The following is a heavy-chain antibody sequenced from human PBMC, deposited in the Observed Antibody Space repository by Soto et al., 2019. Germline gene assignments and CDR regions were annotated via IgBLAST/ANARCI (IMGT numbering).Heavy chain of an antibody. CDR2: IIPILGIA. CDR1: GGTFSSYA. J-gene: IGHJ6*02. D-gene: IGHD2-8*01. Sequence: ASVKVSCKASGGTFSSYAISWVRQAPGQGLEWMGRIIPILGIANYAQKFQGRVTITADKSTSTAYMELSSLRSEDTAVYYCARVPSNNIVLMGYGDYYGMDVWGQGTTVTVSS. CDR3: ARVPSNNIVLMGYGDYYGMDV. V-gene: IGHV1-69*04.